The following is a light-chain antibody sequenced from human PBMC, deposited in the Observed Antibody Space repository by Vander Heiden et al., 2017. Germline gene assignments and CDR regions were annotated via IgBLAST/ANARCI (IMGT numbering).Light chain of an antibody. J-gene: IGKJ1*01. CDR1: QNISSY. Sequence: DIQMTQSPSSLSASVGDRVTITCRASQNISSYLHWYQQKPGKAPKLLIYAASSLQSGVPSRFSGSGSETDFTLTISRLQPEDFAAYYCHRSDGAPWTFGQGTKVEIK. CDR2: AAS. V-gene: IGKV1-39*01. CDR3: HRSDGAPWT.